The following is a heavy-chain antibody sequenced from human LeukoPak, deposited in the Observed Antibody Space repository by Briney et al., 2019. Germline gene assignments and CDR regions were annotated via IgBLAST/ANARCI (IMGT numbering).Heavy chain of an antibody. D-gene: IGHD3-10*01. V-gene: IGHV1-2*02. Sequence: AASVKVSCKASGYTFTDYYMRWVRQAPGQGLEWMGWINPKSGGRSYAQRFQGRVTMTTDTSTSTAYMELRSLRSDDTAVYYCARDVSPYVFGSGSYRYWGQGTLVTVSS. CDR1: GYTFTDYY. CDR3: ARDVSPYVFGSGSYRY. CDR2: INPKSGGR. J-gene: IGHJ4*02.